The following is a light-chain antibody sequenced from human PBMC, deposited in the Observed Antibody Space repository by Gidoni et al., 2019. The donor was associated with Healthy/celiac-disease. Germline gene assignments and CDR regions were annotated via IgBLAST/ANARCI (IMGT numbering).Light chain of an antibody. CDR2: GAT. CDR1: PSVSSSY. Sequence: EIVLTQSPGTLSLSPGERATLSCRASPSVSSSYLAWYQQKPGQAPRLLIYGATSRATGIPDRFSGSGSGTDFTLTISRLEPEDFAVYYYQQYGSSPLTFGPGTKVDIK. CDR3: QQYGSSPLT. V-gene: IGKV3-20*01. J-gene: IGKJ3*01.